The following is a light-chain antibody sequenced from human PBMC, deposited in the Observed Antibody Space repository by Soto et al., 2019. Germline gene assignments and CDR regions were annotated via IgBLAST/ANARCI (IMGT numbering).Light chain of an antibody. CDR3: ASWDDSLDVVV. J-gene: IGLJ2*01. CDR1: TSNIGSDT. V-gene: IGLV1-44*01. Sequence: QFVLTQPPSASGTPGQRVTISCSGSTSNIGSDTVNWYQQLPGTAPKLLIYRNTQRPSGVPDRFSGSKSGASASLAISGLQSEDEADYYCASWDDSLDVVVFGGGTKVTVL. CDR2: RNT.